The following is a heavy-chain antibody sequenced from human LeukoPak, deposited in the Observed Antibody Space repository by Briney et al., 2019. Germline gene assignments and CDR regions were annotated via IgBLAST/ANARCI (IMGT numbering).Heavy chain of an antibody. Sequence: GGSLRLSCAASGFTFSDYYMSWIRQAPGKGLEGVSYISNTGSTTHYADSVKGRFTISRDNAKKSLHLQMNSLRAEDTAVYYCARVRGSYSVDYWGQGTLVTVSS. J-gene: IGHJ4*02. D-gene: IGHD1-26*01. CDR1: GFTFSDYY. CDR2: ISNTGSTT. V-gene: IGHV3-11*04. CDR3: ARVRGSYSVDY.